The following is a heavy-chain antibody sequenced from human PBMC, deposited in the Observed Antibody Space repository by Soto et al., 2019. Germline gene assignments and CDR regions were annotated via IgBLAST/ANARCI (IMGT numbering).Heavy chain of an antibody. CDR2: INPNSGGT. CDR1: GYTFTGYY. D-gene: IGHD6-6*01. CDR3: ALASIAAPNAHFDY. Sequence: ASVKVSCKASGYTFTGYYMHWVRQAPGQGLEWMGWINPNSGGTNYAQKFQGRVTMTRDTSISTAYMELSRLRSDDTAVYYCALASIAAPNAHFDYWGQGTLVTVS. V-gene: IGHV1-2*02. J-gene: IGHJ4*02.